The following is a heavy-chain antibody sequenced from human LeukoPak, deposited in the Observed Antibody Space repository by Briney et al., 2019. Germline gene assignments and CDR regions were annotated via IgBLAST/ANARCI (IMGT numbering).Heavy chain of an antibody. CDR1: GGTFSSYA. CDR2: IIPILGIA. CDR3: ARDRGLKIIDY. J-gene: IGHJ4*02. V-gene: IGHV1-69*04. D-gene: IGHD3-10*01. Sequence: ASVKVSCKASGGTFSSYAISWVRQAPGQGLEWMGRIIPILGIANYAQKFQGRVTITADKSTSTAYMELSSLRSEDTAVYCCARDRGLKIIDYWGQGTLVTVSS.